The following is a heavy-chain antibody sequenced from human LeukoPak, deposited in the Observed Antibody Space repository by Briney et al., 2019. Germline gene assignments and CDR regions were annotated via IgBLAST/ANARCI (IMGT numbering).Heavy chain of an antibody. V-gene: IGHV4-59*10. Sequence: SETLSLTCAVYGRSFSGYYWSWIRQPAGKGLEWIGRIYTSGSTNYNPSLKSRVTMSVDTSKNQFSLKLSSVTAADTAVYYCARSSGYLFDYWGQGTLVTVSS. CDR3: ARSSGYLFDY. J-gene: IGHJ4*02. D-gene: IGHD3-22*01. CDR1: GRSFSGYY. CDR2: IYTSGST.